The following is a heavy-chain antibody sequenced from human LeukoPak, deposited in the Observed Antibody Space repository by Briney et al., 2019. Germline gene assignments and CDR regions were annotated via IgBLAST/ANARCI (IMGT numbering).Heavy chain of an antibody. J-gene: IGHJ4*02. CDR1: GFTVSSNY. D-gene: IGHD4-11*01. CDR3: ARAGTTGDFDY. CDR2: IYSGGST. Sequence: GGSLRLSCAASGFTVSSNYMGWVRQAPGKGLEWVSVIYSGGSTYYADSVKGRFTISRDNSKNTLYLQMNSLRAEDTAVYYCARAGTTGDFDYWGQGTLVTVSS. V-gene: IGHV3-53*01.